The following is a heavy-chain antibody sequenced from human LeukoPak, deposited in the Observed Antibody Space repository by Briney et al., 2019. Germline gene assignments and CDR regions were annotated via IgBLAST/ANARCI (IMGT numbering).Heavy chain of an antibody. CDR1: GGFFSSYY. J-gene: IGHJ4*02. CDR2: VYDTGTT. V-gene: IGHV4-59*07. CDR3: ARGLTADS. Sequence: SDTLSLTCTVSGGFFSSYYWNWIRQPPGRGLEWIGYVYDTGTTNYNPSLSSRVTISLDTSKNLFSLKLTSVTAADTAVYYCARGLTADSWGQGTLVTVSS. D-gene: IGHD5-18*01.